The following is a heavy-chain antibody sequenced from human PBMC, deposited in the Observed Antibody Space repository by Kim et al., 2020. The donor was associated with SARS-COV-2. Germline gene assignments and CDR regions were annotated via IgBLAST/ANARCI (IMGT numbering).Heavy chain of an antibody. CDR3: ARRSTIGFDF. J-gene: IGHJ5*01. CDR2: IFYSGAT. V-gene: IGHV4-4*02. Sequence: SETLSLTCTVSNDSIYTRNWWSWVRQPPGKGLEWIGEIFYSGATPYSPSLKSRLIISVEKSKNQFYLRLNSVTAADTAVYYCARRSTIGFDFWGQGILVTVSS. CDR1: NDSIYTRNW. D-gene: IGHD1-1*01.